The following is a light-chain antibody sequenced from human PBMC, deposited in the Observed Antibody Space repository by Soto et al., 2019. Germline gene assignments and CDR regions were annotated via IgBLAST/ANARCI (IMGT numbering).Light chain of an antibody. J-gene: IGKJ5*01. CDR3: HPRA. CDR2: DAS. CDR1: QTISRW. Sequence: DIQLTQTPSTLSASVGDEVTITCRASQTISRWLAWYQQKPGRAPKLLIYDASTLESGVPSRFSGSGYETEFTLTISSLQPDYFATYFCHPRAFGQGTRLEIK. V-gene: IGKV1-5*01.